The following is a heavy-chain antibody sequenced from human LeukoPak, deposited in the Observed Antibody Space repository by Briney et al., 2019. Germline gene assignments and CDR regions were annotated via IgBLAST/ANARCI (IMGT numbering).Heavy chain of an antibody. V-gene: IGHV4-39*01. J-gene: IGHJ6*02. CDR1: GDSISSSNYF. CDR2: IYHSWNT. Sequence: SETLSLTCTVSGDSISSSNYFWGWVRQPPGKGLEWVGNIYHSWNTFYNPSLKSRVTISADTSKNQFSLKLTFVTVADTAVYYCARQLYSSATVWGQGTTVIVSS. CDR3: ARQLYSSATV. D-gene: IGHD6-25*01.